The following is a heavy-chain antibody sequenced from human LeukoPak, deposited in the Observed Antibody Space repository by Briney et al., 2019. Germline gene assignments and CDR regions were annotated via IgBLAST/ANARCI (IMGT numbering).Heavy chain of an antibody. CDR1: GFTFSSSW. V-gene: IGHV3-74*01. J-gene: IGHJ4*02. D-gene: IGHD2-21*02. CDR2: INSDESIT. CDR3: ARGFVLGAAKNYFDY. Sequence: GGSLRLSCAASGFTFSSSWMYWVRQAPGKGLVWVSRINSDESITTYADSVKGRFTISRDNSKNTLSLQMNSLRAEDTALYYCARGFVLGAAKNYFDYWGQGALVTVSS.